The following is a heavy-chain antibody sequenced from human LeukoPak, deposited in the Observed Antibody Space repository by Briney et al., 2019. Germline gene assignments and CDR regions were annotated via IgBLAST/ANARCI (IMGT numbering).Heavy chain of an antibody. D-gene: IGHD3-22*01. CDR2: IYYSGST. CDR3: AGGNYYDSSGYSS. J-gene: IGHJ5*02. Sequence: PSETLSLTCTVSGGSISSGDYYWSWIRQPPGKGLEWIGYIYYSGSTYYNPSLKSRVTISVDTSKNQFSPKLSSVTAADTAVYYCAGGNYYDSSGYSSWGQGTLVTVSS. CDR1: GGSISSGDYY. V-gene: IGHV4-30-4*08.